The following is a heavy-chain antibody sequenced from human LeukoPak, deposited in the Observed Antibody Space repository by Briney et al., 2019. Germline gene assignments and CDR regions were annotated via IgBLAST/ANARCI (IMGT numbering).Heavy chain of an antibody. CDR2: ISYDGSNK. D-gene: IGHD1-26*01. J-gene: IGHJ1*01. Sequence: GRSLRLSCAASGFTFSSYAMHWVRQAPGKGLEWVAVISYDGSNKYYADSVKGRFTISRDNSKNTLYLQMNSLRAEDTAVYYCVYQVMGAVEWGQGTLVTVSS. V-gene: IGHV3-30-3*01. CDR1: GFTFSSYA. CDR3: VYQVMGAVE.